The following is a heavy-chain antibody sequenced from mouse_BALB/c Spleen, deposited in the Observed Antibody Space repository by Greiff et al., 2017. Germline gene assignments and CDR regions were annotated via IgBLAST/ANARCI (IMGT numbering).Heavy chain of an antibody. CDR3: ARYGGYYGSSSWYFDV. V-gene: IGHV3-8*02. CDR2: ISYSGST. Sequence: DVKLQESGPSLVKPSQTLSLTCSVTGDSITSGYWNWIRKFPGNKLEYMGYISYSGSTYYNPSLKSRISITRDTSKNQYYLQLNSVTTEDTATYYCARYGGYYGSSSWYFDVWGAGTTVTVSS. J-gene: IGHJ1*01. CDR1: GDSITSGY. D-gene: IGHD1-1*01.